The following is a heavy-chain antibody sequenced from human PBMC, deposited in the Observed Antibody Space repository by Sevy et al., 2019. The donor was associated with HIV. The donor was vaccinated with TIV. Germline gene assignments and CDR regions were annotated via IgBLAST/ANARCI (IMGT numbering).Heavy chain of an antibody. J-gene: IGHJ4*02. CDR3: ARDGSWDTVMVNYIDY. CDR2: ISSSGSTI. Sequence: GGSLRLSCAASGFTFSDYYMSWIRQAPGKGLEWVSYISSSGSTIYYADSVKGRFTISRDNAKNSLYLQMNSLRAEDTAVYYCARDGSWDTVMVNYIDYWGQGTLVTVSS. CDR1: GFTFSDYY. V-gene: IGHV3-11*01. D-gene: IGHD5-18*01.